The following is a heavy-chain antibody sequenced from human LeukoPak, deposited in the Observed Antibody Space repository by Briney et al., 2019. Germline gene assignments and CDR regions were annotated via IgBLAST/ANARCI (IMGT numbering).Heavy chain of an antibody. Sequence: SQTLSLTCTVSGGSISSGSYYWSWIRQPAGKGLEWIVRIYTSGSTNYNPSLKSRVTISVDTSKNQFSLKLSSVTAADTAVYYCARDFPYYYGSGSYYFDYWGQGTLVTVSS. V-gene: IGHV4-61*02. J-gene: IGHJ4*02. CDR1: GGSISSGSYY. CDR2: IYTSGST. CDR3: ARDFPYYYGSGSYYFDY. D-gene: IGHD3-10*01.